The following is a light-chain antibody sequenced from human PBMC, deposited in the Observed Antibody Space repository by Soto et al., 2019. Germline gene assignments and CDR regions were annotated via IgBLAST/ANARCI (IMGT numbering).Light chain of an antibody. CDR2: GAS. CDR3: QQSYSTPPS. Sequence: EIVMTQSPATLSVSPGERATLSCRASQSVSSNLAWYQQKPGQAPRLLIYGASTRPTGIPARFSGSGSGTEFTLTISSLQPEDFATYYCQQSYSTPPSFGPGTKVDIK. V-gene: IGKV3-15*01. J-gene: IGKJ3*01. CDR1: QSVSSN.